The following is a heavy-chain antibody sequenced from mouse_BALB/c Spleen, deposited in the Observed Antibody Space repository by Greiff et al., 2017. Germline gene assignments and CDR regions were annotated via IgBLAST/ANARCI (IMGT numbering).Heavy chain of an antibody. Sequence: VQLQQSGAELVRSGASVKLSCTASGFNIKDYYMHWVKQRPEQGLEWIGWIDPENGDTEYAPKFQGKATMTADTSSNTAYLQLSSLTSEDTAVYYCNPYYYGSSYGGFAYWGQGTLVTVSA. CDR3: NPYYYGSSYGGFAY. V-gene: IGHV14-4*02. D-gene: IGHD1-1*01. J-gene: IGHJ3*01. CDR2: IDPENGDT. CDR1: GFNIKDYY.